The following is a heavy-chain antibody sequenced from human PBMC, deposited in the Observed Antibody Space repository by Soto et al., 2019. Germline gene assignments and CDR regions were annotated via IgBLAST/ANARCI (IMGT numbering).Heavy chain of an antibody. CDR3: ARDLSSSSYYYYYMDV. J-gene: IGHJ6*03. Sequence: PRGSLRLCCGGPGVTVISNYISWGRPAPGKGLEWVSVIYSGGSTYYADSVKGRFTISRDNSKNTLYLQMNSLRAEDTAVYYCARDLSSSSYYYYYMDVWGKGTTVTVSS. CDR2: IYSGGST. V-gene: IGHV3-66*01. CDR1: GVTVISNY. D-gene: IGHD6-6*01.